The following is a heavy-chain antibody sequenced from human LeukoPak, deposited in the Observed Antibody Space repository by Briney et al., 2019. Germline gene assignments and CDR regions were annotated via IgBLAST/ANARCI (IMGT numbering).Heavy chain of an antibody. CDR2: IVVGSGNT. Sequence: SVKVSCKASGFTFTSSAMQWVRQARGQRLEWIGWIVVGSGNTNYAQKFQERVTITRDMSTSTAYMELSSLRSEDTAVYYCACSGYSYGYVNYWGQGTLVTVSS. D-gene: IGHD5-18*01. J-gene: IGHJ4*02. CDR1: GFTFTSSA. CDR3: ACSGYSYGYVNY. V-gene: IGHV1-58*02.